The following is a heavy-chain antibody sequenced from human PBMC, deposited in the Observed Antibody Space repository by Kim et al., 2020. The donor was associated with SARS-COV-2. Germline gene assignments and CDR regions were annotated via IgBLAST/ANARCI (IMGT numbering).Heavy chain of an antibody. J-gene: IGHJ6*02. V-gene: IGHV3-74*01. CDR3: ARGIFRDGFDV. D-gene: IGHD2-15*01. CDR2: ISSDGSTT. Sequence: GGSLRLSCAASGFTFSHYWINWVRHAPGKGLVWVSRISSDGSTTHYADSVKGRFTLSRDNAENTLFLQMNSLRVEDTAVYFCARGIFRDGFDVWGQGPTVSVSS. CDR1: GFTFSHYW.